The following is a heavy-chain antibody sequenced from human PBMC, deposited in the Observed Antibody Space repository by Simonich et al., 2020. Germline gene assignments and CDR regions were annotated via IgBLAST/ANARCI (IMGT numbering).Heavy chain of an antibody. CDR2: VNPNSGGT. V-gene: IGHV1-2*02. CDR1: GYTFHGDY. CDR3: ARDLLVNWNYAFDI. J-gene: IGHJ3*02. Sequence: QVQLVPSGAEGKKPGASVKVSCKASGYTFHGDYMHWVRQAPGQGLDWMGRVNPNSGGTNDAKKVQRRGTMTRDTSISTAYMELSRLRSDDTAVYYCARDLLVNWNYAFDIWGQGTMVTVSS. D-gene: IGHD1-7*01.